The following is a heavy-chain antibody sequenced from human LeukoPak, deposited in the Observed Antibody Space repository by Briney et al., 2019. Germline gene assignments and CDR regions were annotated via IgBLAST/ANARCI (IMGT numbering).Heavy chain of an antibody. CDR3: ARDDSYYYDSSGYVGY. V-gene: IGHV4-30-2*01. CDR1: GYAIISGGFS. J-gene: IGHJ4*02. Sequence: PSETLSLTCTVSGYAIISGGFSWNWIRQPPGKGLEWIGCIYDRGPAHYNPSLKSRVTISVDTSKNQFSLKLSSVTAADTAVYYCARDDSYYYDSSGYVGYWGQGTLVTVSS. CDR2: IYDRGPA. D-gene: IGHD3-22*01.